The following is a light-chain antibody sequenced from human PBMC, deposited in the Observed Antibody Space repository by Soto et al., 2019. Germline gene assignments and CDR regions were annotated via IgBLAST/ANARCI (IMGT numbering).Light chain of an antibody. V-gene: IGKV4-1*01. CDR1: RRVFSNSKNRNH. Sequence: DIVMTQSPDSLAVSLGGRGTTNSRSNRRVFSNSKNRNHLSWYQQKPGQPPKLLIYWATTRESGVPDRFSGSGSGTDFTLTVSGLQTEDVAIYYCHQYFRSPLTFGGGTKVDIK. CDR2: WAT. J-gene: IGKJ4*01. CDR3: HQYFRSPLT.